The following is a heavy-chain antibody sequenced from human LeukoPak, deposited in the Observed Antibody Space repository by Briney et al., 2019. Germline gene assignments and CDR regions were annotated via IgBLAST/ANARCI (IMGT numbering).Heavy chain of an antibody. CDR3: ARDLYDILTGYYLLRGAFDI. CDR2: IYHSGST. D-gene: IGHD3-9*01. J-gene: IGHJ3*02. CDR1: GGSISSSNW. Sequence: SGTLSLTCAVSGGSISSSNWWSWVRQPPGKGLEWIGEIYHSGSTNYNPPPKRRLTISVDKSKNQFSLKLSSVTAADTAVYSCARDLYDILTGYYLLRGAFDIWGQGTMVTVSS. V-gene: IGHV4-4*02.